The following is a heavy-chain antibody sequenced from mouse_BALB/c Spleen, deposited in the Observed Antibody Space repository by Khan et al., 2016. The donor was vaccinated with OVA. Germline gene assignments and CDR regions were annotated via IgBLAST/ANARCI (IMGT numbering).Heavy chain of an antibody. Sequence: QVQLQQSGAELAKPGASVKMSCKASGYTFTSYWMHWVKQRPGQGLEWIGYINPSTAYSEYNQKFKDKATLTADKSSSTAYMQLSSLTSEDSAVYYCGICGQFYYVSMGDAMDYWGQGTSVTVSS. CDR1: GYTFTSYW. CDR2: INPSTAYS. V-gene: IGHV1-7*01. D-gene: IGHD1-1*01. J-gene: IGHJ4*01. CDR3: GICGQFYYVSMGDAMDY.